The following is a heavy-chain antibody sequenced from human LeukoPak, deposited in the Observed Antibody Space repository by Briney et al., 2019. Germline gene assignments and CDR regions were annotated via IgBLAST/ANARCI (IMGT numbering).Heavy chain of an antibody. V-gene: IGHV4-39*07. CDR1: GGSINSRPYS. D-gene: IGHD5-18*01. Sequence: SETLSLTCTVSGGSINSRPYSWGWIRQPPGKGLEWLGSFYYSGSTYYNPSLKSRVTISVDKSKNQLSLKLISVTAADTAVYYCARDVGTALVTGDYWGQGTLVTVSS. J-gene: IGHJ4*02. CDR2: FYYSGST. CDR3: ARDVGTALVTGDY.